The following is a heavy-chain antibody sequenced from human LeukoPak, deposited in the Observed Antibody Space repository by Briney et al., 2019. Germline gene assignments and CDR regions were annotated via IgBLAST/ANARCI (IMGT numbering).Heavy chain of an antibody. D-gene: IGHD3-16*01. CDR3: TRGLSSGEEFWFDP. Sequence: ASVKVSCKASGYTFTGYYMHWVRQAPGQGLERMGIINPSGGSTSYAQKFQGRVTMTRDMSTSTDYMELSSLRSEDTAVYYCTRGLSSGEEFWFDPWGQGTLVTVSS. J-gene: IGHJ5*02. CDR2: INPSGGST. CDR1: GYTFTGYY. V-gene: IGHV1-46*01.